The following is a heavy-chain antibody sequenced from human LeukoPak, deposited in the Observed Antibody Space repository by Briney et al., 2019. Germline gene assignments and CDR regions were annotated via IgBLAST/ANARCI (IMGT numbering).Heavy chain of an antibody. Sequence: GESLKISCQGSGFLFTSYWIGWVRQVPGKGLEWMGIIYTGDSNTIYSPSFQGQVTISVDKSISTAYLQWSSLKASDTAMYYCARLGGSAYCVSTTCHFDYWGQGTLVTVSS. J-gene: IGHJ4*02. V-gene: IGHV5-51*01. CDR2: IYTGDSNT. CDR1: GFLFTSYW. D-gene: IGHD2-2*01. CDR3: ARLGGSAYCVSTTCHFDY.